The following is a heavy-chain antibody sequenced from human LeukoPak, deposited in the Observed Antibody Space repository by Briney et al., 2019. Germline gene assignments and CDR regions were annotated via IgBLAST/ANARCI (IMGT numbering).Heavy chain of an antibody. J-gene: IGHJ4*02. CDR1: GFTFSSSA. Sequence: GGSLRLSCAASGFTFSSSAMTWVRQAPGKGLEWVSSISASAAMTYYADSVRGRFTVSRDNSNNTLYLQMSSLTAADTAVYYCAKDRSIGTYYTFDHWGQGTLVTVSS. CDR3: AKDRSIGTYYTFDH. V-gene: IGHV3-23*01. CDR2: ISASAAMT. D-gene: IGHD1-26*01.